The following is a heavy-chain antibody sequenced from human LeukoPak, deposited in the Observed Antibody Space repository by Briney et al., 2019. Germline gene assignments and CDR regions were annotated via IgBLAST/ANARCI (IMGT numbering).Heavy chain of an antibody. J-gene: IGHJ4*02. Sequence: GGSLRLSCAASGFTFSNYWMSWVRQAPGKGLEWVANIKEDGSEKYYVDSVKGRFTISRDNAKNSLYLQMNSLRAEDTAVYYCARDKQWRDFDYWGQGTLVTVSS. CDR3: ARDKQWRDFDY. D-gene: IGHD6-19*01. CDR2: IKEDGSEK. CDR1: GFTFSNYW. V-gene: IGHV3-7*03.